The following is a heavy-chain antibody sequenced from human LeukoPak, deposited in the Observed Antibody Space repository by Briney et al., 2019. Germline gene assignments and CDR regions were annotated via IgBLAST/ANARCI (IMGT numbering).Heavy chain of an antibody. V-gene: IGHV3-30*04. CDR2: ISYDGSNK. CDR1: GFTFSSYA. CDR3: LLRGRVGNWFDP. J-gene: IGHJ5*02. Sequence: GGSLRLSCAASGFTFSSYAMHWVRQAPGKGLEWVAVISYDGSNKYYADSVKGRFTISRDNSKNTLYLQMNSLRAGDTAVYYCLLRGRVGNWFDPWGQGTLVTVSS. D-gene: IGHD3-3*01.